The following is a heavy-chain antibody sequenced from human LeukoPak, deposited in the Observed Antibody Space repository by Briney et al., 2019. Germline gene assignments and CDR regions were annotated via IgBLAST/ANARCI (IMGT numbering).Heavy chain of an antibody. J-gene: IGHJ4*02. CDR2: IYYSGNT. D-gene: IGHD4-17*01. Sequence: PSETLSLTCSVSGVPINSRDYYWNWIRQPPGKGLEWIGSIYYSGNTYYNPSLQSRATISVDTSRDYFSLTLSSVTAADTAVYYCVREGDYLGDFDYWGQGTLVTVSS. CDR3: VREGDYLGDFDY. CDR1: GVPINSRDYY. V-gene: IGHV4-39*02.